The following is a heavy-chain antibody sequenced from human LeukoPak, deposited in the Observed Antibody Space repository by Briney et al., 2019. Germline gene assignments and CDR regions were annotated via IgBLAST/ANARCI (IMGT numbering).Heavy chain of an antibody. Sequence: GGSLRLSCAAPGFPVSSNYMSWVRQAPGKGLEWVSVIYSGGSTYYADSVKGRFTISRDNSKNTLYLQMNSLRAEDTAVYYCAREGYCSSTSCYLDAFDIWGQGTMVTVSS. CDR2: IYSGGST. J-gene: IGHJ3*02. V-gene: IGHV3-66*01. CDR3: AREGYCSSTSCYLDAFDI. CDR1: GFPVSSNY. D-gene: IGHD2-2*01.